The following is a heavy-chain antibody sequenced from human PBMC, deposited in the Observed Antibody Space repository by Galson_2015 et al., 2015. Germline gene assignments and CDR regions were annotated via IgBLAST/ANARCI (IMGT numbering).Heavy chain of an antibody. CDR1: GFTFSSYE. J-gene: IGHJ4*02. CDR3: ARDLGYYDFWSGYCYFDY. D-gene: IGHD3-3*01. Sequence: SLRLSCAAPGFTFSSYEMNWVRQAPGKGLEWVSYISSSGSTIYYADSVKGRFTISRDNAKNSLYLQMNSLRAEDTAVYYCARDLGYYDFWSGYCYFDYWGQGTLVTVSS. CDR2: ISSSGSTI. V-gene: IGHV3-48*03.